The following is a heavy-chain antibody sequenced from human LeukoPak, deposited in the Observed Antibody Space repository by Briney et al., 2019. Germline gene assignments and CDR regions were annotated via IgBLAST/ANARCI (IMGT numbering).Heavy chain of an antibody. V-gene: IGHV3-30*04. CDR3: ARGVTEDTGVAQFDS. CDR2: VSYDGSDK. Sequence: PGGSLRLSCAASGFTFFTYSKHWLRQAPGKGLEWVAVVSYDGSDKNYADSVKGRLTISRDNSKSTLYLQMNSLRPDDTAVYYCARGVTEDTGVAQFDSWGQGSLVTVSS. CDR1: GFTFFTYS. J-gene: IGHJ4*02. D-gene: IGHD3-3*01.